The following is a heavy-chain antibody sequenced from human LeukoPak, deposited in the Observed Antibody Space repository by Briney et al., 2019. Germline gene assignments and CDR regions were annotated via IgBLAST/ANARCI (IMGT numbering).Heavy chain of an antibody. Sequence: SETLSLTCTVSGGSISSSSYYWGWIRQPPGKGLEWIGYIYASGSTSYNPSLKSRVTMSVDTSNNRFSLELSSVTAADTAVYFCARQLRLYGAGTLRLYFFDNWGQGTLVTVSS. CDR2: IYASGST. D-gene: IGHD3-10*01. V-gene: IGHV4-61*05. CDR1: GGSISSSSYY. CDR3: ARQLRLYGAGTLRLYFFDN. J-gene: IGHJ4*02.